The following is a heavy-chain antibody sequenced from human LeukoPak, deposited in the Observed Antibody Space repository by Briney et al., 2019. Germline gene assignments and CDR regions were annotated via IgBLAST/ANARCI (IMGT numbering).Heavy chain of an antibody. D-gene: IGHD5-18*01. J-gene: IGHJ3*02. V-gene: IGHV4-59*01. CDR2: IYYSGST. Sequence: SETLSLTCTVSGGSISSYYWSWIRQPPGKGLEWIGYIYYSGSTNYNPSLRSRVTISVDTSRNQFSLKLSSVTAADTAVYYCARSRSGYSYDHAAFEIWGQGTMVTVSS. CDR3: ARSRSGYSYDHAAFEI. CDR1: GGSISSYY.